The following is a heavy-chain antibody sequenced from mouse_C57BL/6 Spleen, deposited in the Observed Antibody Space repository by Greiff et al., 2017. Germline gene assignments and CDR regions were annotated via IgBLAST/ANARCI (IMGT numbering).Heavy chain of an antibody. J-gene: IGHJ4*01. D-gene: IGHD1-1*01. V-gene: IGHV1-11*01. CDR3: GITTVEEGYAMDY. CDR1: GYTFTDHI. CDR2: IYPVSGET. Sequence: QVQLKESGAELASPGASVTLSCKASGYTFTDHIMNWVKERPGQGLEWIGRIYPVSGETNYNQKFMGKATFSVDRSSSTVYMVLNSLTSEDPAVYYCGITTVEEGYAMDYWGQGTSVTVSS.